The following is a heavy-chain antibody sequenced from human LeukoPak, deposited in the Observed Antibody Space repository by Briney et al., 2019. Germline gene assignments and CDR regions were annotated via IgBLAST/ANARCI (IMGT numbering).Heavy chain of an antibody. CDR1: GFTFSSYA. CDR2: ISNDGSNR. J-gene: IGHJ4*02. Sequence: GRSLRLSCAASGFTFSSYAVHWVRQAPGKVLEWVAFISNDGSNRYYADSVKGRFTISRDNSKNTLYLQMNSLRAEDTAVYYCARDGLDSSGWYEDYWGQGTLVTVSS. CDR3: ARDGLDSSGWYEDY. V-gene: IGHV3-30*04. D-gene: IGHD6-19*01.